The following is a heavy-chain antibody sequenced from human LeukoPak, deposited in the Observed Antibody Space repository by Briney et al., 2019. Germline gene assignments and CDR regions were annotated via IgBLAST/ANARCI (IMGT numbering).Heavy chain of an antibody. Sequence: SVKVSCKASGGTFSSYTISWVRQAPGQGLEWKRRIIPILGIANYAQKFQGRVTITADKSTSTAYMELSSLRSEDTAVYYCARTGYCSSTSCYAWFDPWGQGTLVTVSS. CDR3: ARTGYCSSTSCYAWFDP. CDR1: GGTFSSYT. V-gene: IGHV1-69*02. CDR2: IIPILGIA. J-gene: IGHJ5*02. D-gene: IGHD2-2*01.